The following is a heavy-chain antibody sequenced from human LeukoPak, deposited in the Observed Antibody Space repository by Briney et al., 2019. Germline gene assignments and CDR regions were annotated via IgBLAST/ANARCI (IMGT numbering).Heavy chain of an antibody. D-gene: IGHD5-12*01. CDR1: GFTFSSYW. CDR3: VRDATTRSAFDI. CDR2: INSDGSST. V-gene: IGHV3-74*01. Sequence: GRSLRLSCAASGFTFSSYWMHWVRHAPGKGLVWVSRINSDGSSTSYADTVKGRFTISRDNAKNTLYLQMNSLRAEDTAVYYCVRDATTRSAFDIWGQGTMVTVPS. J-gene: IGHJ3*02.